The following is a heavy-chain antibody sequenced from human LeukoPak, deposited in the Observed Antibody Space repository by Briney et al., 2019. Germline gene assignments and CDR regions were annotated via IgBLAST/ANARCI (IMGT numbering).Heavy chain of an antibody. Sequence: SETLSLTCAVYGGSFSGSYWSWIRQPPGKGLEWIGEINHSGSTNYNPSLKSRVTISVDTSKNQFSLKLTSVTAADTAVFYCARESGYYDVLTGYYNQDWFDPWGQGTLVTVSS. D-gene: IGHD3-9*01. CDR3: ARESGYYDVLTGYYNQDWFDP. CDR1: GGSFSGSY. J-gene: IGHJ5*02. V-gene: IGHV4-34*01. CDR2: INHSGST.